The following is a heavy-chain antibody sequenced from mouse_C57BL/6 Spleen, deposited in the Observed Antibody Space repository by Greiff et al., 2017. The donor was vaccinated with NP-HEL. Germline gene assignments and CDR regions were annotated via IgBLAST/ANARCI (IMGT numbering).Heavy chain of an antibody. CDR3: ARRDYGSRGWYFDV. D-gene: IGHD1-1*01. Sequence: EVQLVESGPELVKPGASVKMSCKASGYTFTDYNMHWVKQSHGKSLEWIGYINPNNGGTSYNQKFKGKATLTVNKSSSTAYMELRSLTSEDSAVYYCARRDYGSRGWYFDVWGTGTTVTVSS. V-gene: IGHV1-22*01. CDR2: INPNNGGT. J-gene: IGHJ1*03. CDR1: GYTFTDYN.